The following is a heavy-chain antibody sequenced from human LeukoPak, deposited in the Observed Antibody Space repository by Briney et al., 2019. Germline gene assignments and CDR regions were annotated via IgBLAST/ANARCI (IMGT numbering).Heavy chain of an antibody. CDR2: IYYSGST. J-gene: IGHJ6*03. D-gene: IGHD1-1*01. V-gene: IGHV4-59*01. Sequence: SETLSLTCGVYGGSFSGYYWSWIRQPPGKGLEWIGYIYYSGSTNYNPSLKSRVTISVDTSKNQFSLKLSSVTAADTAVYYCARDKQLDWAHYYYYYMDVWGKGTTVTVSS. CDR3: ARDKQLDWAHYYYYYMDV. CDR1: GGSFSGYY.